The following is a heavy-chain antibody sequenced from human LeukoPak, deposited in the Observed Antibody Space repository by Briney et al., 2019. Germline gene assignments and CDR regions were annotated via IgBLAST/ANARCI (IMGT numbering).Heavy chain of an antibody. CDR2: MNPNSGNT. J-gene: IGHJ4*02. V-gene: IGHV1-8*01. Sequence: ASVKVSCKASGYTFTSYDINWVRQATGQGLEWMGWMNPNSGNTGYAQKFQGRVTMTRNTSISTAYMELSSLRSEDTAVYYCAREGHDYDILTGYYHPVSGDYWGQGTLVTVSS. CDR3: AREGHDYDILTGYYHPVSGDY. CDR1: GYTFTSYD. D-gene: IGHD3-9*01.